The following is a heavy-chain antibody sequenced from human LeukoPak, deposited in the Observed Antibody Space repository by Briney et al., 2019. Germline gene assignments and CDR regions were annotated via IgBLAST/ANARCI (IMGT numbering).Heavy chain of an antibody. D-gene: IGHD3-16*01. Sequence: GRSLRLSCAASGFTFSSYSMNWVRQAPGEGLEWVSSISSSSSYTSYADSVKGRFTISRDNAKNSLYLQMNSLRAEVTAVYYCAGGKGGGDYWGQGTLVTVSS. CDR2: ISSSSSYT. CDR1: GFTFSSYS. CDR3: AGGKGGGDY. J-gene: IGHJ4*02. V-gene: IGHV3-21*01.